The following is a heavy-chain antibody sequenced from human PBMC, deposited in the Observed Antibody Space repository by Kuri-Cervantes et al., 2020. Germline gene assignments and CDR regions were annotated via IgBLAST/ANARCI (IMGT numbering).Heavy chain of an antibody. Sequence: SETLSLTCAVYGGSFSGYYWSWIRQPPGKGLKWIGEINHSRSTNYNPSLKSRVTMSVDTSKNQFSLKLSSVTAADTAVYYCARLSVTMARDYWGQGTLVTVSS. J-gene: IGHJ4*02. D-gene: IGHD3-10*01. CDR1: GGSFSGYY. V-gene: IGHV4-34*01. CDR3: ARLSVTMARDY. CDR2: INHSRST.